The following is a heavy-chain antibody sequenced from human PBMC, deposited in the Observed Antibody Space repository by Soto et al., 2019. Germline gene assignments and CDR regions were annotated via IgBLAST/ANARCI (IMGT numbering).Heavy chain of an antibody. Sequence: TLSLTCAVYGGSFSGYYWSWIRQPPGKGLEWIGEINHSGSTNYNPSLKSRVTISVDTSKNQFSLKLSSVTAADTAVYYCARSSHVTIFGVVTNYYYYGMDVWGQGTTVTVS. V-gene: IGHV4-34*01. CDR3: ARSSHVTIFGVVTNYYYYGMDV. J-gene: IGHJ6*02. CDR2: INHSGST. D-gene: IGHD3-3*01. CDR1: GGSFSGYY.